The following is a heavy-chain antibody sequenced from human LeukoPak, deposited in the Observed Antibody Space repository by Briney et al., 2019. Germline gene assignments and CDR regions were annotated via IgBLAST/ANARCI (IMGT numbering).Heavy chain of an antibody. J-gene: IGHJ4*02. Sequence: SETLSLTCAVYGGSFSGYYWSWIRQPPGKGLEWIGEINHSGSTNYNPSLKSRVTISVDTSKNQFSLKLSSVTAADTAVYYCARNSPGRDYYDSSGYNYWGQGTLVTVSS. CDR1: GGSFSGYY. CDR2: INHSGST. D-gene: IGHD3-22*01. V-gene: IGHV4-34*01. CDR3: ARNSPGRDYYDSSGYNY.